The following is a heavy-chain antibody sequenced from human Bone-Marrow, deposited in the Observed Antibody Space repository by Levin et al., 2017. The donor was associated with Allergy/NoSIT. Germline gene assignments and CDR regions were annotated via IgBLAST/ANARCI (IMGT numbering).Heavy chain of an antibody. Sequence: KSSETLSLTCSVSGGSVSSGTYYWSWIRRPPGKGLEWIGYINYRGVTKYNPSLKSRVTISVHTSKNEFSLKVTSVTAADTAVYYCARNRIIVSGGNDYYYGMDGWGQGTTVTVSS. CDR1: GGSVSSGTYY. J-gene: IGHJ6*02. CDR2: INYRGVT. V-gene: IGHV4-61*01. CDR3: ARNRIIVSGGNDYYYGMDG. D-gene: IGHD5/OR15-5a*01.